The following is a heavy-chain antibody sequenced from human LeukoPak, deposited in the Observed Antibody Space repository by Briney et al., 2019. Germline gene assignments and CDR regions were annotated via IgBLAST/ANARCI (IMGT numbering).Heavy chain of an antibody. V-gene: IGHV4-31*03. CDR3: ARTPLVVPAASDAFDI. J-gene: IGHJ3*02. CDR2: IYYSGST. D-gene: IGHD2-2*01. CDR1: GGSISSGGYC. Sequence: PSETPSLTCTVSGGSISSGGYCWSWIRQHPGKGLEWIGYIYYSGSTYYNPSLKSRVTISVDTSKNQFSLKLSSVTAADTAVYYCARTPLVVPAASDAFDIWGQGTMVTVSS.